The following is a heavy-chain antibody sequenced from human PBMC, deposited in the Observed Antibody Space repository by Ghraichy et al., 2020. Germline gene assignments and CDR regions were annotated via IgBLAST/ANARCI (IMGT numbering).Heavy chain of an antibody. CDR2: INKDGSEK. V-gene: IGHV3-7*04. D-gene: IGHD6-6*01. CDR1: GFTFRTHW. J-gene: IGHJ4*02. CDR3: SRAYSSSSGWLFDY. Sequence: GESLNISCAASGFTFRTHWMTWVRQAPGKGLEWVANINKDGSEKHYVDSVKGRFTISRDNAKNSLYLQLNSLRAEDTAVYYCSRAYSSSSGWLFDYWGQGTLVTVSS.